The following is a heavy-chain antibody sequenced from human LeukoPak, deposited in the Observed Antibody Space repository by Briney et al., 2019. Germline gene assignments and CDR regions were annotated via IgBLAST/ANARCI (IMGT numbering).Heavy chain of an antibody. V-gene: IGHV4-39*01. CDR3: AGLIRPGWFDP. CDR2: IYHSGST. J-gene: IGHJ5*02. Sequence: SETLSLTCTVSGGSISSSSYYWGWIRQPPGKGLEWIGGIYHSGSTYYNPSLKSRVTISVDTSKNQFSLKLSSVTAADTAVYYCAGLIRPGWFDPWGQGTLVTVSS. D-gene: IGHD1-14*01. CDR1: GGSISSSSYY.